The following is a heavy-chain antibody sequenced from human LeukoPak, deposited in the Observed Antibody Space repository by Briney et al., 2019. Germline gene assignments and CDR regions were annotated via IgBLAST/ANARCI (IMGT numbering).Heavy chain of an antibody. V-gene: IGHV4-61*02. J-gene: IGHJ4*02. Sequence: TSETLSLTCTVSGGSISSGSYYWSWIRQPAGKGLEWIGRIYTSGSTNYNPSLKSRVTISVDTSKNQFSLKLSSETAADTAVYYCAGMGGYYGSGSYSDLDYWGQGTLVTVSS. CDR1: GGSISSGSYY. CDR3: AGMGGYYGSGSYSDLDY. D-gene: IGHD3-10*01. CDR2: IYTSGST.